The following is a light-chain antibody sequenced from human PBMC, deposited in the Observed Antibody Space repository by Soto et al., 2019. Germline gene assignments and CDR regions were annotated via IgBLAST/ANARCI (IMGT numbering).Light chain of an antibody. CDR2: DAS. CDR3: QQYSDWPPT. Sequence: EIAMTQSPATLSVSPGERVTLSCRASQSVSSNLVWYHQKPGQAPRLLIYDASTRATGIPARYSGSGSGTECSLTISSLQSEDFAVYYCQQYSDWPPTFGQGTKVDI. V-gene: IGKV3-15*01. J-gene: IGKJ1*01. CDR1: QSVSSN.